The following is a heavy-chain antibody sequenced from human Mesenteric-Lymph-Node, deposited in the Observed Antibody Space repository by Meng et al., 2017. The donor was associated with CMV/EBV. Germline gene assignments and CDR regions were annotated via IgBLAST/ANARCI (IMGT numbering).Heavy chain of an antibody. CDR1: GGSTSSSSYY. Sequence: SETLSLTCTVSGGSTSSSSYYWGWIRQPPGKGLEWIGSIYYSGSTYYNPSLKSRVTISIDTSNNQFSLKLSSVTAADTAVYYCARGDVPFDPWGQGTLVTVSS. V-gene: IGHV4-39*07. CDR3: ARGDVPFDP. CDR2: IYYSGST. J-gene: IGHJ5*02.